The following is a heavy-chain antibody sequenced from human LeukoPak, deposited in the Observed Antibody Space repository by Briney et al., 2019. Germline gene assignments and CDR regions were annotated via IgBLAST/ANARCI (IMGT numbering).Heavy chain of an antibody. CDR2: ISYDGNKQ. J-gene: IGHJ4*02. V-gene: IGHV3-30*04. Sequence: GRSLRLSCAASGFNFKSYAMHWVRQAPGKALEWLAVISYDGNKQHYAESVKGRFTISSDSSRNTLFLQMNSLRAEDTAVYYCARDSIAYGSGSYLHSWGQGTLVTVSS. CDR1: GFNFKSYA. CDR3: ARDSIAYGSGSYLHS. D-gene: IGHD3-10*01.